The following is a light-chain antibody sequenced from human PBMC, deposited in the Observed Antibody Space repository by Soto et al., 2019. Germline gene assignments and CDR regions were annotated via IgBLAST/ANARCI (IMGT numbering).Light chain of an antibody. CDR1: SGHSSYA. J-gene: IGLJ3*02. V-gene: IGLV4-69*01. Sequence: QLVLTQSPSASASLGASVKLTCTLSSGHSSYAIAWPQQQPEKGPRYLMKLNSDGSHSKGGGIPDRSSGSSSGAERYLTISSLQSEDEADYYRQTWGTGIQVFGGGTKLTVL. CDR3: QTWGTGIQV. CDR2: LNSDGSH.